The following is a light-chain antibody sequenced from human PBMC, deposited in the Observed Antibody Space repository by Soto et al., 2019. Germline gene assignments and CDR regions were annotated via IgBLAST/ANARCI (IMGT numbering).Light chain of an antibody. CDR3: QQYGSSPPRYT. Sequence: EIVLTQSPGTLSLSPGERATLSCRASQSVSSSYLAWYQQKPGQAPRLLIYGASSRATGIPDKFSGSGSGTDFTRTISRLEPEVFAVYYCQQYGSSPPRYTFGQGTKLEIK. V-gene: IGKV3-20*01. CDR1: QSVSSSY. CDR2: GAS. J-gene: IGKJ2*01.